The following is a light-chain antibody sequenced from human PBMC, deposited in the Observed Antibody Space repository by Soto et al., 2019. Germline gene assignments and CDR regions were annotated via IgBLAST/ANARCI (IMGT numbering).Light chain of an antibody. CDR1: SSNIGNNY. Sequence: QSVLTQPPSVSAAPGQKVTISCSGSSSNIGNNYVSWYQQLPGTAPKLLIYDNDKRPSGIPDRFSGSKSGTSATLGITGLQTGDEADYYCGTWDSSLSTPHGVFGTGTKLTVL. J-gene: IGLJ1*01. V-gene: IGLV1-51*01. CDR3: GTWDSSLSTPHGV. CDR2: DND.